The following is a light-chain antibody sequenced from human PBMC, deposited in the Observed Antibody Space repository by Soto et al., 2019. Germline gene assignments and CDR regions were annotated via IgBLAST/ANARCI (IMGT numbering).Light chain of an antibody. V-gene: IGKV1-33*01. J-gene: IGKJ5*01. CDR3: QQYENLPT. CDR2: DAS. Sequence: IHLTHSPSSLHAPVGARGPFTFQASQNINNYLNWYQQKPGRAPKLLIYDASNLEAGVPSRFRGSGSGTDFTFTISRLQPEDIATYYCQQYENLPTFGQGTRLEVK. CDR1: QNINNY.